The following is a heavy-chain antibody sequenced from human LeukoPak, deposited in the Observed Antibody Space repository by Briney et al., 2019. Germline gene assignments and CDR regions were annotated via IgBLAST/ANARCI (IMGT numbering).Heavy chain of an antibody. D-gene: IGHD3-22*01. V-gene: IGHV1-69*13. Sequence: SVKVSCKASGGTFSSYAISWVRQAPGQGLEWMGGIIPIFGTANYAQKFQGRVTITADESTSTAYMELSSLRSEDTAVYYCATPTNYYASSGYYSFDYWGQGTLVTVSS. CDR2: IIPIFGTA. CDR1: GGTFSSYA. CDR3: ATPTNYYASSGYYSFDY. J-gene: IGHJ4*02.